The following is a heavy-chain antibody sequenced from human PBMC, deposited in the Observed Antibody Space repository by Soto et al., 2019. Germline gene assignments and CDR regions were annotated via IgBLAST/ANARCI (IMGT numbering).Heavy chain of an antibody. CDR1: GFTFSIYA. D-gene: IGHD3-22*01. CDR3: AKYLTMNYGMDV. J-gene: IGHJ6*02. V-gene: IGHV3-23*01. CDR2: ISGAGGST. Sequence: PGGSLRLSSAASGFTFSIYAMSWVRQAPGKGLEWVSAISGAGGSTYYADSVKGRFTISRDNSKNTLYLQMNSLRAEDTAVFYCAKYLTMNYGMDVWGQGTTVTVSS.